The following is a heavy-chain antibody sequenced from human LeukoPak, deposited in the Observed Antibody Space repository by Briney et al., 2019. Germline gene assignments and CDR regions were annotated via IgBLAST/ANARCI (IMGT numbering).Heavy chain of an antibody. Sequence: VGTLRLSCAVSGLTFSSFWMHWVRRAPGTGLEWASRINSVASTTTYAGSVKSRLTISRDNAKNTLYLQMNSLRDEDTAVYYCARGYYSASRIDYWGQGALDTISS. CDR1: GLTFSSFW. D-gene: IGHD2-2*01. V-gene: IGHV3-74*01. CDR3: ARGYYSASRIDY. CDR2: INSVASTT. J-gene: IGHJ4*02.